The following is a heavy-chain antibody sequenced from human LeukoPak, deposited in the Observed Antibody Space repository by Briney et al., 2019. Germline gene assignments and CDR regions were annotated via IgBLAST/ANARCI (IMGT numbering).Heavy chain of an antibody. CDR2: ISSHGSNK. D-gene: IGHD6-19*01. J-gene: IGHJ4*02. Sequence: PGGSLRLSCAASGFTFNSYSMHWVRQAPGKGLKWVAVISSHGSNKDYADSVKGRFTISRDNSENTLYLQMDSLTTEDTGVDYCAREQGQQWRRFDSWGQGSPVTVSS. CDR1: GFTFNSYS. CDR3: AREQGQQWRRFDS. V-gene: IGHV3-30*04.